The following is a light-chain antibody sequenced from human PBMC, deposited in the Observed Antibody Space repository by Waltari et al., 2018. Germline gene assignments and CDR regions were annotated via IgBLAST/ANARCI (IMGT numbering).Light chain of an antibody. J-gene: IGLJ2*01. V-gene: IGLV2-23*02. CDR3: CSYAGTPRVV. CDR2: EFN. Sequence: QSALTQPASVSGSPGQSITISCTGTNNDIGSYNLVSWYQQHPVKAPKVIIFEFNKRPSVVSNRFSGSKSGNTASLTVSGLHPEDEADYYCCSYAGTPRVVFGGGTKLTVL. CDR1: NNDIGSYNL.